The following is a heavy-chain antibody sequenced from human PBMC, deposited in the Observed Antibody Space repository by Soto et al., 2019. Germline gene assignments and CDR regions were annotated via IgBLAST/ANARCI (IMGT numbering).Heavy chain of an antibody. J-gene: IGHJ3*02. CDR1: GYTLTELS. CDR2: FDPEDGET. Sequence: ASVKVSCKVSGYTLTELSMHWVRQAPGKGLEWMGGFDPEDGETIYAQKFQGRATMTEDTSTDTAYMELSSLRSEDTAVYYCATDVDLLADAFDIWGQGTMVTVSS. V-gene: IGHV1-24*01. CDR3: ATDVDLLADAFDI. D-gene: IGHD5-12*01.